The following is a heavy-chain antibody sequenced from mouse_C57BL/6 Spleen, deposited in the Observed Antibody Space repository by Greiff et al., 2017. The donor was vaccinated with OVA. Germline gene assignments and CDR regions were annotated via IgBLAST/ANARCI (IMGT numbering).Heavy chain of an antibody. Sequence: QVQLKQPGAELVMPGASVKLSCKASGYTFTSYWMHWVKQRPGQGLEWIGEIDPSDSYTNYNQKFKGKSTLTVDKSSSTAYRQLSSLTSEDSAVYYCARLGTTVSDYWGQGTTLTVSS. CDR1: GYTFTSYW. J-gene: IGHJ2*01. CDR2: IDPSDSYT. CDR3: ARLGTTVSDY. D-gene: IGHD1-1*01. V-gene: IGHV1-69*01.